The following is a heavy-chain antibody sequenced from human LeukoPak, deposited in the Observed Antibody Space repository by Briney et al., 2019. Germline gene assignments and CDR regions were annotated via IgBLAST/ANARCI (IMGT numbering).Heavy chain of an antibody. CDR1: GFTFSSYA. J-gene: IGHJ4*02. Sequence: GGSLRLSCAASGFTFSSYAMSWVRQAPGKGLEWVSAISGSGGSTYYADSVKGRFTIPRDNSKNTLYLQMNSLRAEDTAVYYCAKGGVQWFGEFSEPNWGQGTLVTVSS. D-gene: IGHD3-10*01. CDR3: AKGGVQWFGEFSEPN. V-gene: IGHV3-23*01. CDR2: ISGSGGST.